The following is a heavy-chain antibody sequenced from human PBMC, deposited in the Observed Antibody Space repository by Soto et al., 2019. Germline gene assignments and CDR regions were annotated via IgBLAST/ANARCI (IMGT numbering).Heavy chain of an antibody. CDR2: INAGNGNT. J-gene: IGHJ4*01. CDR1: GYTFTSYA. V-gene: IGHV1-3*01. CDR3: ASGTGGWYYFAY. D-gene: IGHD6-19*01. Sequence: ASLKVSCKASGYTFTSYAMHWVRQAPGQRLEWMGWINAGNGNTKYSQKFQGRVTITRDTSASTAYMELSSLRSEDTAVYYCASGTGGWYYFAYWGHGTLVTVSS.